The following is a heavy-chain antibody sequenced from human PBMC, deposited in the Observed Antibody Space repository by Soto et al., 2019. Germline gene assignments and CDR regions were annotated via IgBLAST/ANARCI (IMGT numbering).Heavy chain of an antibody. V-gene: IGHV3-30*09. J-gene: IGHJ4*02. CDR2: ISSDGVNK. D-gene: IGHD4-17*01. Sequence: QVQLVESGGGVVQPGGSLTLSCKASGFTFSSYAIHWVRQAPCKGLEWVSVISSDGVNKHSAESVRGRFVISRDNSKNTVHLEMNRLRLEDTAVYFCARRLTTTVSALGYWGQGSLVNVSS. CDR1: GFTFSSYA. CDR3: ARRLTTTVSALGY.